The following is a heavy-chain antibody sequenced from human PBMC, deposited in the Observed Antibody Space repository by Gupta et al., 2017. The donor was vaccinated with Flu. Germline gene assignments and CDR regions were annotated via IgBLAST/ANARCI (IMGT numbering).Heavy chain of an antibody. V-gene: IGHV4-61*02. CDR1: GGSISSGSYY. CDR3: ARDRQDYYGSGSYYYDAFDI. D-gene: IGHD3-10*01. Sequence: QVPLQESGPGLVKPSQTLSLTCTVSGGSISSGSYYWSWIRQPAGKGLEWIGRIYTSGSTNYNPSLKSRVTISVDTSKNQFSLKLSSVTAADTAVYYCARDRQDYYGSGSYYYDAFDIWGQGTMVTVSS. CDR2: IYTSGST. J-gene: IGHJ3*02.